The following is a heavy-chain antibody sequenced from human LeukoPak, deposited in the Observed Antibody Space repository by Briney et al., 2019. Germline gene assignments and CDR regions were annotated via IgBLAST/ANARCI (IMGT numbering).Heavy chain of an antibody. Sequence: SETLSLTCAVYGGSFSGYYWSWIRQPPGKGLEWIGEINHSGSTNYNPSLKGRVTISVDTSKNQFSLKLSSVTAADTAVYYCARDSMITFGGAGFDYWGQGTLVTVSS. CDR2: INHSGST. J-gene: IGHJ4*02. CDR3: ARDSMITFGGAGFDY. D-gene: IGHD3-16*01. CDR1: GGSFSGYY. V-gene: IGHV4-34*01.